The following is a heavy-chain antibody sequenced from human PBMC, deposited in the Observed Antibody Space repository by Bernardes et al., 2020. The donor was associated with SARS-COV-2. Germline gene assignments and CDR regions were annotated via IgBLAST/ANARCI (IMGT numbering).Heavy chain of an antibody. CDR3: ATAPPIVVVPAAIKKRRSNWFDP. CDR1: GYTLTELS. D-gene: IGHD2-2*02. CDR2: FDPEDGET. Sequence: ASVEVCCKVSGYTLTELSMHWVRQAPGKGLEWMGGFDPEDGETIYAQKFQGRVTMTEDTSTDTAYMELSSLRSEDTAVYYCATAPPIVVVPAAIKKRRSNWFDPWGQGTLVTVSS. J-gene: IGHJ5*02. V-gene: IGHV1-24*01.